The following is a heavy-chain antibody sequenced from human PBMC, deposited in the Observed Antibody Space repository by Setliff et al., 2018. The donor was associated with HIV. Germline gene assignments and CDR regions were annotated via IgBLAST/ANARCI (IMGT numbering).Heavy chain of an antibody. CDR3: ARDRHSSGLGSYGP. Sequence: PSETLSLTCTISGGSFGVYRWSWIRQSAGRGLEWIGRIDSSGTTDYKPSLKGRVAISVDTSRNQFPLRVTSVTAADTAVYFCARDRHSSGLGSYGPWGPGILVTVSS. CDR2: IDSSGTT. V-gene: IGHV4-4*07. D-gene: IGHD3-10*01. J-gene: IGHJ5*02. CDR1: GGSFGVYR.